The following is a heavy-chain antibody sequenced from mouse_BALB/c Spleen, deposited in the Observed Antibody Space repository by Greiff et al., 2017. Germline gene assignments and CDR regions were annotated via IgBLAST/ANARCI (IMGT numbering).Heavy chain of an antibody. Sequence: QLQESGPELVKPGASVKMSCKASGYTFTSYVMHWVKQKPGQGLEWIGYINPYNDGTKYNEKFKGKATLTSDKSSSTAYMELSSLTSEDSAVYYCARSYGYFWFAYWGQGTLVTVSA. CDR1: GYTFTSYV. V-gene: IGHV1-14*01. CDR2: INPYNDGT. J-gene: IGHJ3*01. D-gene: IGHD2-2*01. CDR3: ARSYGYFWFAY.